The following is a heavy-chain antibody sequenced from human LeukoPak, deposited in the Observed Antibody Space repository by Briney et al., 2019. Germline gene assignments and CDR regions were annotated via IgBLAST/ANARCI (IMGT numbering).Heavy chain of an antibody. D-gene: IGHD6-13*01. CDR3: ARVFGIADEFDY. V-gene: IGHV1-2*02. Sequence: ASVKVSCKASGYTFTGYYMHWVRQAPGQRLEWLGWINPNSGGTNYAQKFQGRVTMTRDTSISTAYMELSRLRSDDTAVYYCARVFGIADEFDYWGQGTLVTVSS. CDR2: INPNSGGT. CDR1: GYTFTGYY. J-gene: IGHJ4*02.